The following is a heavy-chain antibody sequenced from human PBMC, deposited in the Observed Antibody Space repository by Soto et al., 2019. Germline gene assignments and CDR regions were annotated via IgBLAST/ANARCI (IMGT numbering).Heavy chain of an antibody. J-gene: IGHJ4*02. Sequence: QVQLVQSGAEVKKPESSVKVSCKAPGGTFSTYAISWVRQAPGQGLEWMGGIIPMFGTANYAQRFQDRVTITADESINTVYVALSSMRSEDTAVYFCASGIQLWLRRINNGYSGWGQGTVVTVSS. V-gene: IGHV1-69*12. CDR1: GGTFSTYA. CDR2: IIPMFGTA. CDR3: ASGIQLWLRRINNGYSG. D-gene: IGHD5-18*01.